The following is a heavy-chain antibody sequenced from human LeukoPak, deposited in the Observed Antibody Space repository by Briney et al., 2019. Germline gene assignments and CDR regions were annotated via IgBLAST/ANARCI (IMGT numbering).Heavy chain of an antibody. CDR3: SREWGNGNDLRPDS. D-gene: IGHD1-1*01. CDR1: GFTFREFA. V-gene: IGHV3-49*03. J-gene: IGHJ4*02. Sequence: GGSLRLSCTSSGFTFREFAVSWFRQAPGKGLEWIGFIRSSIFGGTPKAAASVKGRFIFSRDDSKGVAYLRMNSLKTDDTAVYYCSREWGNGNDLRPDSWGQGTLVTVSS. CDR2: IRSSIFGGTP.